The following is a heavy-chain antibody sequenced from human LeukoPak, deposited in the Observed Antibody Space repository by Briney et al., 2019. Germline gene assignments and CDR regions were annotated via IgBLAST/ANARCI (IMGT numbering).Heavy chain of an antibody. J-gene: IGHJ4*02. CDR1: GFTLSSYS. CDR3: ARGWLTNTFDY. Sequence: GGSLRLSCAASGFTLSSYSMDWVRQAPGKGLEWVSYISGSGSTVYYADSVKGRFTISRDNAQNSLYLQMSSLRDEDTAVYYCARGWLTNTFDYWGQGTLVTVSS. D-gene: IGHD6-19*01. CDR2: ISGSGSTV. V-gene: IGHV3-48*02.